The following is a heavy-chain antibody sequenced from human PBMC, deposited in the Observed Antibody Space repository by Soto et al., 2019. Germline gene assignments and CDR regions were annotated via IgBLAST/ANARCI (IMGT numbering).Heavy chain of an antibody. CDR1: GVSISSYY. Sequence: SETLSLTCTVSGVSISSYYWTWIRQPPGKGLEWIGYIYYSGSANYNPSLRSRVTISVDTSKNQLSLNLNSVTAADTAVYYCVRSVILSGGSYKGLIRLHYFDTWGPGTLVTAPQ. J-gene: IGHJ4*02. CDR3: VRSVILSGGSYKGLIRLHYFDT. V-gene: IGHV4-59*01. D-gene: IGHD3-3*01. CDR2: IYYSGSA.